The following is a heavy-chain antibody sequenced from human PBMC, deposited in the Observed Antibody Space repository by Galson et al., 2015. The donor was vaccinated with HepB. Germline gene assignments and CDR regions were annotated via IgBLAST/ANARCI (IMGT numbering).Heavy chain of an antibody. D-gene: IGHD1-26*01. CDR1: GYTLTELS. CDR3: ATALFSGIVGAGYYFDY. CDR2: FDPEDGET. J-gene: IGHJ4*02. Sequence: SVKVSCKVSGYTLTELSMHWVRQAPGKGLEWTGGFDPEDGETIYAQKFQGRVTMTEDTSTDTACMELSSLRSEDTAVYYCATALFSGIVGAGYYFDYWGQGTLVTVSS. V-gene: IGHV1-24*01.